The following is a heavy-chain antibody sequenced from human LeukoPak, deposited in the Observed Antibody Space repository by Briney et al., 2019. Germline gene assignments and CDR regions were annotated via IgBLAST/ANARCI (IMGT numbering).Heavy chain of an antibody. D-gene: IGHD6-19*01. CDR3: ARGGLSHLTVAGVDY. Sequence: PGGSLRLSCAASGFTFSSYGMHWVRQAPGKGLEWVAVIWYDGSNKYYADSVKGRFTISRDNSKNTLYLQMNSLRAEDTAVYYCARGGLSHLTVAGVDYWGQGTLVTVSS. CDR2: IWYDGSNK. V-gene: IGHV3-33*01. CDR1: GFTFSSYG. J-gene: IGHJ4*02.